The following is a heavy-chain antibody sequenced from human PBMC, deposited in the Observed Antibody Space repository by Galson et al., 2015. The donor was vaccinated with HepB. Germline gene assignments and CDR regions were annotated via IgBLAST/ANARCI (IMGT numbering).Heavy chain of an antibody. CDR3: AREGNTMVRGVPRRWYFDL. V-gene: IGHV3-33*08. J-gene: IGHJ2*01. D-gene: IGHD3-10*01. CDR1: GFTFSSYG. CDR2: IWYDGSNK. Sequence: SLRLSCAASGFTFSSYGMHWVRQAPGKGLEWVAVIWYDGSNKYYADSVKGRFTISRDNSKNTLYLQMNSLRAEDTAVYCCAREGNTMVRGVPRRWYFDLWGRGTLVTVSS.